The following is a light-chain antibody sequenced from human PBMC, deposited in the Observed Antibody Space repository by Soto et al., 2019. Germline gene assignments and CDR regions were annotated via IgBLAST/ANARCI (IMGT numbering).Light chain of an antibody. V-gene: IGKV1-9*01. J-gene: IGKJ5*01. CDR2: AAS. CDR3: QQLKSYPIT. Sequence: DIQLTQSPSFLSASVVDRVTITCLASQGISSYLAWYQQKPGKAPKLLIYAASTLQSGVPSRFSGSASGTEFTLTISSLQPEDFATYYCQQLKSYPITFGQGTRLEI. CDR1: QGISSY.